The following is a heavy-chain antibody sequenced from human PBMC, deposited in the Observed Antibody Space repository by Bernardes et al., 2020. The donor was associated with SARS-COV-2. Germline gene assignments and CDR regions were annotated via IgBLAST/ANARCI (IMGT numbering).Heavy chain of an antibody. J-gene: IGHJ4*02. CDR1: GYKFTSYS. Sequence: ASVKVSCKASGYKFTSYSIHWVRQAPGQGLEWMGWINTNTGIPSYAQGFTGRFVFSVDASVSTTFLEIQSLKTEDTALYFCVTPYQRLSPLAEVTSRGGWGQGTLITVSS. D-gene: IGHD6-25*01. CDR3: VTPYQRLSPLAEVTSRGG. V-gene: IGHV7-4-1*01. CDR2: INTNTGIP.